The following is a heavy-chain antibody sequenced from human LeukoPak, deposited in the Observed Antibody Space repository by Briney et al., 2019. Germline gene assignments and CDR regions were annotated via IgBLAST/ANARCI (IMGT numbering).Heavy chain of an antibody. D-gene: IGHD2-21*02. V-gene: IGHV3-7*03. CDR3: AKDGLAYCGGDCYMDV. CDR1: GFTFTTYW. CDR2: IKQDGTEK. Sequence: GESLRLSCTASGFTFTTYWMSWVRHPPGRGLEWVANIKQDGTEKYYVDSVKGRFTISRDNAKNSLYLQMNSLRAEDTALYYCAKDGLAYCGGDCYMDVWGKGTTVTVSS. J-gene: IGHJ6*03.